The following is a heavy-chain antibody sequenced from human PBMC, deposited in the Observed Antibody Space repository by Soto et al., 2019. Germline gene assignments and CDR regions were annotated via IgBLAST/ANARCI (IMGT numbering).Heavy chain of an antibody. CDR1: GFTFTRYS. J-gene: IGHJ4*02. V-gene: IGHV3-21*06. Sequence: GGSLRLSCAASGFTFTRYSMNWVRQAPGKGLEWVSSISSTTNYIYYGDSMKGRFTISRDSGKNSLYLEMHSLRAEDTAVYYCERESEDLTSNFDYWGQGTLVTVSS. CDR2: ISSTTNYI. CDR3: ERESEDLTSNFDY.